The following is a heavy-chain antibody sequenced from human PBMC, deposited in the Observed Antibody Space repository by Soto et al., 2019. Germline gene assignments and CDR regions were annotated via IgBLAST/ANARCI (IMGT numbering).Heavy chain of an antibody. CDR3: ARDNGYDAATLDY. CDR1: GSTFRSYA. J-gene: IGHJ4*02. V-gene: IGHV3-33*01. D-gene: IGHD5-12*01. CDR2: IGHDGSNT. Sequence: QVQLVESGGGVVQPGRSLRLSCAASGSTFRSYAMHWVRQAPGKGLEWVAIIGHDGSNTYYVDSVKGRFTISRDNPKNTLYLQMNSLRADDTAVYYCARDNGYDAATLDYWGQGTLVTVSS.